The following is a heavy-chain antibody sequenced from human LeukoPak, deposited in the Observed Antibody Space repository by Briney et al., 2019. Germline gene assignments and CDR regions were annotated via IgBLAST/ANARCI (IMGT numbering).Heavy chain of an antibody. Sequence: SETLSLTCTVSGGSISSGGYYWSWIRQHPGKGLEWIGYSYYSGSTYYTPSLKSRVTISVDTSKNQFSLKLSSLTAADTAVYYCAREVGVSGYYMDVWGKGTTVTVSS. V-gene: IGHV4-31*03. CDR3: AREVGVSGYYMDV. D-gene: IGHD5/OR15-5a*01. CDR1: GGSISSGGYY. CDR2: SYYSGST. J-gene: IGHJ6*03.